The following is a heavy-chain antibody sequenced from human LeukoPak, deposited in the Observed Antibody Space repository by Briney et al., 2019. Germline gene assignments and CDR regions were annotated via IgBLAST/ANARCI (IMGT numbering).Heavy chain of an antibody. CDR2: ISSNGNDK. CDR1: GFTFSSFG. V-gene: IGHV3-30*18. CDR3: AKAGAYDTSGYYYYLEY. J-gene: IGHJ4*02. D-gene: IGHD3-22*01. Sequence: GGSLRLSCAASGFTFSSFGIHWVRQAPGKGLERVASISSNGNDKFYVDSVEGRFTISRDNSRSTLYLQMDSLRAEDTAVYYCAKAGAYDTSGYYYYLEYGGQGTLVTVSS.